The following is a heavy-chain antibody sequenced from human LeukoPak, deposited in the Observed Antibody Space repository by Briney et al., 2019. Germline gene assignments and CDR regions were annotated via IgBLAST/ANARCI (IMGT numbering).Heavy chain of an antibody. D-gene: IGHD2-15*01. CDR1: GFTFSSYE. Sequence: GGSLRLSCAVFGFTFSSYEMNWVRQAPGKGLEWVSYISSSGSTKYYADSVKGRFTISRDNAKNTLYLQMNSLRAEDTAVYYCVALGYCSGGSCFPWGQGTLVTVSS. CDR3: VALGYCSGGSCFP. CDR2: ISSSGSTK. V-gene: IGHV3-48*03. J-gene: IGHJ5*02.